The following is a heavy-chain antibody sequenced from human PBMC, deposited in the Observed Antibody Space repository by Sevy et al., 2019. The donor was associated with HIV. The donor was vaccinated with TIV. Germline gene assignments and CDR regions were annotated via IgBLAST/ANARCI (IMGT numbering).Heavy chain of an antibody. Sequence: GESLKISCAASGFTFSDYYMTWIRQAPGKGLEWVAYITSSGDTIYYADSVKGRFTISRDNAKNSLYLQMNNLRADDTAVYYCAREYDYSHYAFDYWGQGTLVTFSS. J-gene: IGHJ4*02. D-gene: IGHD4-4*01. V-gene: IGHV3-11*01. CDR3: AREYDYSHYAFDY. CDR1: GFTFSDYY. CDR2: ITSSGDTI.